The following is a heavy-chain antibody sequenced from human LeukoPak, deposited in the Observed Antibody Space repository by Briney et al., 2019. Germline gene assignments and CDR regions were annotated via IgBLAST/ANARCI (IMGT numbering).Heavy chain of an antibody. D-gene: IGHD4-11*01. Sequence: PSETLSLTCAVYGGSFSGYYWSWIRQPPGKGLEWIGEINHSGSTNYNPSLKSRVTISVDTSKNQFSLKLSSVTAADTAVYYCAREGYSNSFDLWGRGTLVTVSS. CDR3: AREGYSNSFDL. V-gene: IGHV4-34*01. CDR1: GGSFSGYY. J-gene: IGHJ4*02. CDR2: INHSGST.